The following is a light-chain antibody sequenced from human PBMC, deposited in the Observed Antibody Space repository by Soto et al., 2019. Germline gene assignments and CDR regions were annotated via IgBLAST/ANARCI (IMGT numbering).Light chain of an antibody. CDR2: DAS. CDR3: QQRSNWPPLT. V-gene: IGKV3-11*01. J-gene: IGKJ4*01. Sequence: EVVVTQSPATLSLSPGARSTLSCRASQSVSRYLAWYQQKPGQDPRLLIYDASNRATGIPARFSGSGSGTAFSLTISSLQPADFAVYYCQQRSNWPPLTFGGGTKVEI. CDR1: QSVSRY.